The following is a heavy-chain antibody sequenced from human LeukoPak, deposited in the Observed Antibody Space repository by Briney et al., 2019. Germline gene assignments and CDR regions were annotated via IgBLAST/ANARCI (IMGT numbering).Heavy chain of an antibody. Sequence: PSETLSLTCSVSGGSISYYYWSWIRQPPGKGLEWIGYSHDSGESNYNPSLQSRVIISRDTSKNQFSLNLTSVTAAATAVYYCATSPHSGSYRAYWGQGTPVTVSS. CDR3: ATSPHSGSYRAY. CDR1: GGSISYYY. CDR2: SHDSGES. V-gene: IGHV4-59*08. D-gene: IGHD3-10*01. J-gene: IGHJ4*02.